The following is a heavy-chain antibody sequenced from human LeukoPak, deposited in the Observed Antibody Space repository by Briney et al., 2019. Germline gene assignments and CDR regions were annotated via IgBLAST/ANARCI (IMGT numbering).Heavy chain of an antibody. D-gene: IGHD4-11*01. J-gene: IGHJ6*03. CDR3: ARAVTTVERDYYYMDV. V-gene: IGHV4-59*01. CDR1: GGSISSYY. Sequence: SETLSLTCTVSGGSISSYYWSWIRQPPGKGLEWIGYIYYSGSTNYNPSLKSRVTISVDTSKNQFSLKLSSVTAADTAAYYCARAVTTVERDYYYMDVWGKGTTVTVSS. CDR2: IYYSGST.